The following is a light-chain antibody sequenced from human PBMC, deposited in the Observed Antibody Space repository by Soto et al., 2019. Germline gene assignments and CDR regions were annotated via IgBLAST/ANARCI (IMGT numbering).Light chain of an antibody. V-gene: IGKV1-5*03. Sequence: DVQMTQSPSTLSASIGDRVTITCRASQSVDQWLAWFQQKPGKAPKVLIYKASTLQSGVPPRFSASGSGTEFTLTISSLLPDDFATYYCQQYPDNSPWTFGQGTKVEI. J-gene: IGKJ1*01. CDR3: QQYPDNSPWT. CDR2: KAS. CDR1: QSVDQW.